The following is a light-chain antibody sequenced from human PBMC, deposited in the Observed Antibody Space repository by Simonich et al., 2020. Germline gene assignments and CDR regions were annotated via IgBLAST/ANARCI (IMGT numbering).Light chain of an antibody. V-gene: IGLV2-23*01. CDR3: CSYAGSSTVV. CDR1: SSDVGGYNL. CDR2: EGS. Sequence: QSALTQPASVSGSPGQSITISCTGTSSDVGGYNLVSWYQQHPGKAPKLMLYEGSKRPSGVSNRFSGAKSGNTASLTSSGLQAEDEADYYCCSYAGSSTVVFGGGTKLTVL. J-gene: IGLJ2*01.